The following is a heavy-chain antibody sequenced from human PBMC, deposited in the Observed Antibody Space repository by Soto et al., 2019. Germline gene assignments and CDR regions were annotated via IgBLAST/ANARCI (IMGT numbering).Heavy chain of an antibody. CDR1: GYTFSTYY. V-gene: IGHV1-46*01. CDR2: INPSGDST. D-gene: IGHD1-26*01. J-gene: IGHJ4*02. Sequence: QVQLVQSGAEVKKPGASVRLSCKASGYTFSTYYMHWVRQAPGQGLEWMEVINPSGDSTTYAQKFQGRVTMTRDTSTSTLFMELSSLRSEDTAVYFCARDWEFGYWGQGTLVTVSS. CDR3: ARDWEFGY.